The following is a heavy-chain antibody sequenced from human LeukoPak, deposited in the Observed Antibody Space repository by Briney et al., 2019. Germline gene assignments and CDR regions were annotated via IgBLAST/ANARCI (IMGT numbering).Heavy chain of an antibody. CDR3: AKLGNSLT. CDR1: GFTFDDYA. Sequence: GGSLRLSCAASGFTFDDYAMHWVRQAPGKGLEWVSDISWNSGSIGYADSVKGRFTISRDNAKNSLYLQMNSLRAEDTASYYCAKLGNSLTWGQGTLVTVSS. V-gene: IGHV3-9*01. CDR2: ISWNSGSI. D-gene: IGHD4-23*01. J-gene: IGHJ5*02.